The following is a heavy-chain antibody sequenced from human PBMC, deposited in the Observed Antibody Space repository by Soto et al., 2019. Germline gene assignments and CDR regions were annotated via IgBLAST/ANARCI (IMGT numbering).Heavy chain of an antibody. CDR3: AREFAPGSPNYDY. J-gene: IGHJ4*02. Sequence: PVGSLRLSCAASGFTFSNYAMSWVRQPPGKGLEWVSTFTRNGNTYYADSVKGRFTISRDNSKNTLSLQMDSLRAEDTAVYYCAREFAPGSPNYDYWGLGTLVTVSS. D-gene: IGHD3-10*01. CDR1: GFTFSNYA. V-gene: IGHV3-23*01. CDR2: FTRNGNT.